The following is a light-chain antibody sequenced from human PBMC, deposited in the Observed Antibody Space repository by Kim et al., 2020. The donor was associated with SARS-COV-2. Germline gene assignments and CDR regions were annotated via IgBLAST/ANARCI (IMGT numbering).Light chain of an antibody. V-gene: IGKV3-15*01. CDR1: QDVSTK. J-gene: IGKJ4*01. Sequence: ASPGERVTLTCRASQDVSTKLAWYEQKPGKAPRLLIYGASTRATGIPARFSGSGSGTEFTLTISGLQAEDYAVYYCQQYDKWPLTFGRGTQVDIK. CDR3: QQYDKWPLT. CDR2: GAS.